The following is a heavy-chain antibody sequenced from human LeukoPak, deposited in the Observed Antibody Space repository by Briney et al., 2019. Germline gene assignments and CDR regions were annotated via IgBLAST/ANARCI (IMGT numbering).Heavy chain of an antibody. CDR2: IYYSGST. CDR3: ARAPILATFGGVIVVFDY. CDR1: GGSISSYY. J-gene: IGHJ4*02. V-gene: IGHV4-59*08. D-gene: IGHD3-16*02. Sequence: KPSEILSLTCTVSGGSISSYYWSWIRQPPGKGLEWIGYIYYSGSTNYNPSLKSRVTISVDTSKNQFSLKLSSVTAADTAVYYCARAPILATFGGVIVVFDYWGQGTLVTVSS.